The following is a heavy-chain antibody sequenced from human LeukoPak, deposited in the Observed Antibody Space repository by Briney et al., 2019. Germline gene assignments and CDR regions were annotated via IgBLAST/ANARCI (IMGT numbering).Heavy chain of an antibody. V-gene: IGHV2-70*04. D-gene: IGHD6-19*01. Sequence: SGPALVKPTQTLTLTCTFSGFSFSTSEMRMSWIRQPPGKALEWLARIDWDDDKFYSTSLKTRLTISKDTSKNQVVLTMTNMDPLDTATYYCARIGDSSGWYFDYWGQGTLVTVSS. CDR2: IDWDDDK. CDR3: ARIGDSSGWYFDY. CDR1: GFSFSTSEMR. J-gene: IGHJ4*02.